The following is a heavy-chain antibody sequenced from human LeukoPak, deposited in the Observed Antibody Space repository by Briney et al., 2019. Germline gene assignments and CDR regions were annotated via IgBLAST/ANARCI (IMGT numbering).Heavy chain of an antibody. D-gene: IGHD5-12*01. CDR1: GFTFSKYG. V-gene: IGHV3-48*02. CDR2: ISSSSDAI. Sequence: GGSLRLSCAASGFTFSKYGMNWVRQAPGKGLEWVSYISSSSDAIYYADSVKGRFTISRDNAKNSLYLEMNSLRDEDTAVYYCARAMRSGYDYWGQGTLVTVSS. CDR3: ARAMRSGYDY. J-gene: IGHJ4*02.